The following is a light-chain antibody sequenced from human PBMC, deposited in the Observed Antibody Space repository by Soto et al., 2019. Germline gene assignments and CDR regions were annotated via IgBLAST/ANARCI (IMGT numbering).Light chain of an antibody. CDR3: AAWDDSLSGLSYV. Sequence: QSVLTQPPSASGTPGQRVTISCSGSSSNIGSNYVYWYQQLPGTAPKLLIYRNNQWPSGVPDRFSGSKSGTSASLAISGLRSEDEADYYCAAWDDSLSGLSYVFGTGTKLTVL. CDR2: RNN. CDR1: SSNIGSNY. J-gene: IGLJ1*01. V-gene: IGLV1-47*01.